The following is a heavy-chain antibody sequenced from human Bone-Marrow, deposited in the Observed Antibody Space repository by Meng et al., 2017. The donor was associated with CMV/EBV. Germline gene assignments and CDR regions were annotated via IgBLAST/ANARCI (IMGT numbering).Heavy chain of an antibody. CDR1: GFTFSTYS. D-gene: IGHD3/OR15-3a*01. CDR3: ARFSTSYYTIDL. Sequence: GGSLRLSCAAFGFTFSTYSMCWVRQAPGKGLEWVSSISSTRNYIFYADSLKGRFTISRDNVKNSLYLQLNSLRAEDTAVYYCARFSTSYYTIDLWGQGKLVTVSS. V-gene: IGHV3-21*01. J-gene: IGHJ5*02. CDR2: ISSTRNYI.